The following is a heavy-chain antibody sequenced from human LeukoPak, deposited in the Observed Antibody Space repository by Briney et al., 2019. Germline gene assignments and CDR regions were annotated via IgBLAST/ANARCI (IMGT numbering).Heavy chain of an antibody. V-gene: IGHV3-30*18. D-gene: IGHD3-10*01. J-gene: IGHJ4*02. Sequence: GGSLRLSCAASGFTFSSYGMHWVRQAPGKGLEWVAVISYDGSNKYYADSVKGRFTISRDNSKNTLYLQMNSLRAEDTAVYYCAKDGFYGSGAVDYWGQGTLVTVSS. CDR3: AKDGFYGSGAVDY. CDR1: GFTFSSYG. CDR2: ISYDGSNK.